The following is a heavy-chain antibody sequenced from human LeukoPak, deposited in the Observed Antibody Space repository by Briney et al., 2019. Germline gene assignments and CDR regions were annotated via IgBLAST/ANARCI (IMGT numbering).Heavy chain of an antibody. J-gene: IGHJ4*02. CDR2: INSDGSST. Sequence: GGSLRLSCAASGFTFSSYWMHWVRQAPGKGLVWVSRINSDGSSTSYADSVKGRFTISRDNAKNTLYLQMNSLRAEDTAGYYCARAYTVGATELDYWGQGTLVTVSS. V-gene: IGHV3-74*01. CDR3: ARAYTVGATELDY. D-gene: IGHD1-26*01. CDR1: GFTFSSYW.